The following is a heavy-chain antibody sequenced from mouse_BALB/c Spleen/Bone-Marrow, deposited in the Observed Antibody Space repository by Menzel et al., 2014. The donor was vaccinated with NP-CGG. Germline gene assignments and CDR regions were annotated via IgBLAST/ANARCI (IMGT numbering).Heavy chain of an antibody. V-gene: IGHV14-3*02. J-gene: IGHJ4*01. CDR2: IDPADGST. CDR1: GFNIKHTY. Sequence: LESGAELVQPGASVKLSCIAPGFNIKHTYMHWVNRRPEQGLEWIGRIDPADGSTKYDPKFQGKATITADTSSSTAYLHLSSMTSEDTAVYYCARRNLRRPNEYRRQGPSVSDS. CDR3: ARRNLRRPNEY. D-gene: IGHD1-2*01.